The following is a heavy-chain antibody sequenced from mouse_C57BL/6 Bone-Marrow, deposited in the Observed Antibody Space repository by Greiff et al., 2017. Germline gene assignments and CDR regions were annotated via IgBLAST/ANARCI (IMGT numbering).Heavy chain of an antibody. CDR2: ISSGGSYT. V-gene: IGHV5-6*01. D-gene: IGHD1-2*01. Sequence: EVQLQESGGDLVKPGGSLKLSCAASGFTFSSYGMSWVRQTPDKRLEWVATISSGGSYTYYPDSVKGRCTISRDNAKNTLYLQMSSLKSEDTAMYYCARPAYGLDYWGQGTTLTVSS. CDR1: GFTFSSYG. J-gene: IGHJ2*01. CDR3: ARPAYGLDY.